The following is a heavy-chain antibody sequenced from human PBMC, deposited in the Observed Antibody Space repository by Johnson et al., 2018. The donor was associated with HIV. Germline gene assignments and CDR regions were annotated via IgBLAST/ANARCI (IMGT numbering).Heavy chain of an antibody. V-gene: IGHV3-11*04. CDR1: GFTFSDHY. J-gene: IGHJ3*02. D-gene: IGHD3-10*01. CDR3: ARASGEWDAFDI. Sequence: QEKLVESGGGLVKPGGSLKLSCAVSGFTFSDHYMSWIRQTPGKGLQWVSYISGSGSIIYSTDSVQGRFTIFRDNSKNTLYLQMGSLRAEDMAVYYCARASGEWDAFDIWGQGTVVTVSS. CDR2: ISGSGSII.